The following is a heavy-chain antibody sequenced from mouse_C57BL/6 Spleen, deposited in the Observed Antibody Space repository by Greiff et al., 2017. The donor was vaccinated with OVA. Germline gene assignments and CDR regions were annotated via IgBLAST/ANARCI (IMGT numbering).Heavy chain of an antibody. CDR2: IYPGDGDT. J-gene: IGHJ2*01. D-gene: IGHD1-1*01. Sequence: QVQLKESGAELVKPGASVKISCKASGYAFSSYWMNWVKQRPGQGLEWIGQIYPGDGDTNYNGKFKGKATLTADKSSSTAYMQLSSLTSEDSAVYFCAREEVITTVVAHFDYWGQGTTLTVSS. CDR1: GYAFSSYW. V-gene: IGHV1-80*01. CDR3: AREEVITTVVAHFDY.